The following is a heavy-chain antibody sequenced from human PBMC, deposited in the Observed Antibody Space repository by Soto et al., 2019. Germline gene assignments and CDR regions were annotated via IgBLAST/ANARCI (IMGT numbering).Heavy chain of an antibody. V-gene: IGHV4-31*03. J-gene: IGHJ4*02. Sequence: SETLSLTCSVSGGSISSGGYYWSWIRQHPGKGLEWIGYIFYSGDTYYNPSLKSRVSISVDTSKNQFSLKLSSVTAADTAVYYCARFSFASGTYSYWGQGTLVTVSS. CDR1: GGSISSGGYY. CDR2: IFYSGDT. D-gene: IGHD3-10*01. CDR3: ARFSFASGTYSY.